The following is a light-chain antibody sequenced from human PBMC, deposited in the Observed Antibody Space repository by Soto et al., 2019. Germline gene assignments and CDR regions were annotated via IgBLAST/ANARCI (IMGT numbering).Light chain of an antibody. CDR2: TAS. V-gene: IGKV1-8*01. CDR1: QGTSSH. CDR3: RQYFSYPLS. J-gene: IGKJ4*02. Sequence: AIRMTQSPSSFSASTGDRVTITCRASQGTSSHLAWYQVKPDKAPRLLIYTASYLESGVPSTFSGSGSGTDFTLTTSSLQSEDFAVYYCRQYFSYPLSFGGGTKVVIK.